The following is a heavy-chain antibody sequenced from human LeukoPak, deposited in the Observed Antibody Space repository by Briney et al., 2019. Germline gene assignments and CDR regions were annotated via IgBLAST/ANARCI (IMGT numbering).Heavy chain of an antibody. Sequence: GGSLRLSCAASGFTFSSYSMNWVRQAPGKGLEWVSYISSSSDTIDYADSVKGRFTISRDNAKNSLYLQMNSLRAEDTAVYYCASLQEGYWGQGTLVTVSS. CDR2: ISSSSDTI. CDR3: ASLQEGY. J-gene: IGHJ4*02. D-gene: IGHD5-24*01. CDR1: GFTFSSYS. V-gene: IGHV3-48*01.